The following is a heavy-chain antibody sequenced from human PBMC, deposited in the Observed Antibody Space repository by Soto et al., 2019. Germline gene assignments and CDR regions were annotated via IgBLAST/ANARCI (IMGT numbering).Heavy chain of an antibody. CDR1: GGTFSSYA. J-gene: IGHJ3*02. CDR3: ARPPPGAKETTRAVDI. Sequence: QVQLVQSGAEVKKPGSSVKVSCKASGGTFSSYASSWLRQAPGQGLEWMGGIIPIFGTANYSQKFQGRVTITADESRRTAYMELSSLRSEETAVYYCARPPPGAKETTRAVDIWGQGTMVTVSS. D-gene: IGHD1-7*01. V-gene: IGHV1-69*12. CDR2: IIPIFGTA.